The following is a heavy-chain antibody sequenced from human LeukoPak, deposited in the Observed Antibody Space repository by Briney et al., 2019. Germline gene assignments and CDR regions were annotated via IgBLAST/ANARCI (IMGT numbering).Heavy chain of an antibody. V-gene: IGHV3-23*01. Sequence: GGSLRLSYAASGFTFSSYAMSWVRQAPGKGLEWVSAISGSGGSTYYADSVKGRFTISRDNSKNTLYLQMNSLRAEDTAVYYCAKEPLPPYDFWSGYWDYWGQGTLVTVSS. CDR3: AKEPLPPYDFWSGYWDY. J-gene: IGHJ4*02. D-gene: IGHD3-3*01. CDR1: GFTFSSYA. CDR2: ISGSGGST.